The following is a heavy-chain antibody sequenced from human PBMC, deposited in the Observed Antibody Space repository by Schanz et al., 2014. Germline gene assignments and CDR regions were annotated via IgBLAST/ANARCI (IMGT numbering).Heavy chain of an antibody. CDR3: ARPLGPNYYYYGLDV. J-gene: IGHJ6*02. CDR1: GFTFSSYW. CDR2: INGDGSTT. Sequence: VQLVESGGGVVQPGRSLRLSCAASGFTFSSYWMHWVRQVPGKGPVWVSRINGDGSTTIYADSVKGRFTISRDNAKNTLYLQMNSLRAEDTAVYYCARPLGPNYYYYGLDVWGQGTTVTVSS. V-gene: IGHV3-74*02.